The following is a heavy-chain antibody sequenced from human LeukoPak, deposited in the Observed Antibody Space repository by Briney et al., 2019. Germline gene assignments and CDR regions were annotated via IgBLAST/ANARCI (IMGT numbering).Heavy chain of an antibody. CDR1: GFTFSSYW. J-gene: IGHJ4*02. Sequence: PGGSLRLSCAASGFTFSSYWMSWVRQAPGKGLEWLANIKQDGSEKYYVDSVKRRFTISRDNAKNSLYLQVISLRAEDTAVYYCARNQRRLDYWGQGTLVTVSS. CDR3: ARNQRRLDY. D-gene: IGHD1-14*01. CDR2: IKQDGSEK. V-gene: IGHV3-7*01.